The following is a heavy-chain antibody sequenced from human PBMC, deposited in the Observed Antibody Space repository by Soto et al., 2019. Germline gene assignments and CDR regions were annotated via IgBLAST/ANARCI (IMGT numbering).Heavy chain of an antibody. V-gene: IGHV3-30-3*01. J-gene: IGHJ3*01. Sequence: QVQLVESGGGVVQPGRSLRLSCAASGFTFSAYAMHWVRQAPGKGLEWVAVISYDGTNNYYADSVKGRFTISRDNSKNTLFLQMNSLRSQDTAVYYSATITVVRGVTYDAFDFWGQGTMVTVSS. CDR2: ISYDGTNN. CDR1: GFTFSAYA. CDR3: ATITVVRGVTYDAFDF. D-gene: IGHD3-10*01.